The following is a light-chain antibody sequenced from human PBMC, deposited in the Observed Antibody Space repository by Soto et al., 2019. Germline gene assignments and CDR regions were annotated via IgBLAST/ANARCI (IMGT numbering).Light chain of an antibody. V-gene: IGKV3-15*01. Sequence: IVMTQSPATLPVTPGERATLSCRASQSVSSNLAWYQQKPGQAPRLLIYGASTRATGIPARFSGSGSGTEFTLTISSLQSEDFAVYYCQQYNNWPRTFAQGTKVDI. J-gene: IGKJ1*01. CDR3: QQYNNWPRT. CDR2: GAS. CDR1: QSVSSN.